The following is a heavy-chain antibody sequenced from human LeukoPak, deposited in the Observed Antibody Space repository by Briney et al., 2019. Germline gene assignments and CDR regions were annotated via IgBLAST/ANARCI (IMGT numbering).Heavy chain of an antibody. J-gene: IGHJ6*02. V-gene: IGHV3-33*06. CDR1: GFTFDDYG. CDR3: AKVPYSDYGAGRPPFMDV. CDR2: IWFDGRNK. D-gene: IGHD3-10*01. Sequence: GGSLRLSCAASGFTFDDYGMHWVRQAPGKGLEWVALIWFDGRNKFHADSVKGRFTISRDNSKNTLFLQMNSLRAEDTAVYYCAKVPYSDYGAGRPPFMDVWGHGTTVAISS.